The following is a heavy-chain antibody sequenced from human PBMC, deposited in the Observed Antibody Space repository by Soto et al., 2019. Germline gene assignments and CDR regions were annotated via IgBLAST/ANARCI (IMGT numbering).Heavy chain of an antibody. Sequence: ASVKVSCKASGYTFTSYGISWVRQAPGQGLEWMGWISAYNGNTNYAQKLQGRVTMTTDTSTSTAYMELRSLRSDDTAVYYCARDWDTAMARGAFDIWGQGTMVTVSS. V-gene: IGHV1-18*01. J-gene: IGHJ3*02. CDR2: ISAYNGNT. D-gene: IGHD5-18*01. CDR3: ARDWDTAMARGAFDI. CDR1: GYTFTSYG.